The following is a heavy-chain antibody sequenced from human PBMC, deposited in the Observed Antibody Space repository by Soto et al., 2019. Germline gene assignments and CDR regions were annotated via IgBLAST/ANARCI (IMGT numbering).Heavy chain of an antibody. J-gene: IGHJ6*02. CDR3: ARVWFGEHYYGMDV. Sequence: SLTVSLTCAISGDSVSSNIAACNCIRQSPSRGLEWLGRTYYRSKWYNDYAVSVKSRITINPDTSKNQFSLQLNSVTPEDTAVYYCARVWFGEHYYGMDVWGQGTTVTVSS. V-gene: IGHV6-1*01. D-gene: IGHD3-10*01. CDR2: TYYRSKWYN. CDR1: GDSVSSNIAA.